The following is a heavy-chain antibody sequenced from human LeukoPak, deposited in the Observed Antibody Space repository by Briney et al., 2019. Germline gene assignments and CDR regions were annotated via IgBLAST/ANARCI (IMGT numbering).Heavy chain of an antibody. V-gene: IGHV3-48*03. CDR1: GFTFSSYE. CDR2: INSSGSTI. D-gene: IGHD3-10*01. CDR3: AKGGHSGSYSTLDY. J-gene: IGHJ4*01. Sequence: PGGSLRLSCAASGFTFSSYEMNWVRQAPGKGLEGVSYINSSGSTIYYADSVKGRFTISRDDAKNSLYLQMNSLRAEDMALYYCAKGGHSGSYSTLDYWGQGTLVTVSS.